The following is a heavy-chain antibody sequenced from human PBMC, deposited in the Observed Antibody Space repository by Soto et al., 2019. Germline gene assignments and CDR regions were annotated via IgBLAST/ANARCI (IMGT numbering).Heavy chain of an antibody. Sequence: GGSLRLSCAASGFTFSGSAMHRVRQASGKGLEWVGRIRSKANSYATAYAASVKGRFTISRDDSKNTAYLQMNSLKTEDTAVYYCTRAALSSFLKWLQNYSYCMGVWGEGTTVTVSS. V-gene: IGHV3-73*01. CDR2: IRSKANSYAT. CDR1: GFTFSGSA. CDR3: TRAALSSFLKWLQNYSYCMGV. J-gene: IGHJ6*03. D-gene: IGHD3-3*02.